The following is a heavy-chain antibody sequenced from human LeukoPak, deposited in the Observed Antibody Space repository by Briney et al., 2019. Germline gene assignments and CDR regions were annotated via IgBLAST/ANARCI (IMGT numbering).Heavy chain of an antibody. CDR1: GYTFTGYY. CDR3: ARRGIRAFPDGFDP. V-gene: IGHV1-2*02. D-gene: IGHD3-16*01. CDR2: INPNSGGT. J-gene: IGHJ5*02. Sequence: ASVKVSCKASGYTFTGYYMHWVRQAPGQGLEWMGWINPNSGGTNYAQKFQGRVTMTRDTSISTAYMELSRLRSDDTAVYYCARRGIRAFPDGFDPWGQGTLVTVSS.